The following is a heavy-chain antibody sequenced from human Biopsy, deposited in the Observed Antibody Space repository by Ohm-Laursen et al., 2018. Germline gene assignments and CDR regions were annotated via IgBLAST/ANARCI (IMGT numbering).Heavy chain of an antibody. CDR2: INQAGTT. CDR3: GNEVHGRDY. CDR1: GKTFSDYQ. J-gene: IGHJ4*02. V-gene: IGHV4-34*08. Sequence: PGTLSLTCAVFGKTFSDYQWSWIRQPPGKGLEWIGQINQAGTTNYNPPLKSRVSISADASKYEFSLRLTSVTAADTAVYLCGNEVHGRDYWGLGAQVTVSS. D-gene: IGHD2-15*01.